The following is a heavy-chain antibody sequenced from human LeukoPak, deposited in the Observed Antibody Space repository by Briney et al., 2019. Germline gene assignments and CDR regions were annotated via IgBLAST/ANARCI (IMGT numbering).Heavy chain of an antibody. CDR3: ARALYDSSGYYSHFDY. V-gene: IGHV3-21*01. D-gene: IGHD3-22*01. CDR2: ITRSSIYK. CDR1: GFTFSSYG. J-gene: IGHJ4*02. Sequence: KPGGTLRLSCAASGFTFSSYGMSWVRQAPGKGLEWVSCITRSSIYKYYADSVKGRFTISRDNAKNSLYLQMNSLRADDTAVYYCARALYDSSGYYSHFDYWGQGTLVTVSS.